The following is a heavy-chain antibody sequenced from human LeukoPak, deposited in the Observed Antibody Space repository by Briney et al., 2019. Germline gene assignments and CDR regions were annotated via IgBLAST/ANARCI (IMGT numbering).Heavy chain of an antibody. J-gene: IGHJ4*02. Sequence: GASVKVSCKASGYTLINHAIHWVRQAPGQRLEWMGWINIGNGNTKYSQNFQGRITITRDTSATTAYMDLSSLRSEDTAMYYCARRLGRSFDYWGQGTLVTVSP. D-gene: IGHD2-21*01. CDR2: INIGNGNT. CDR1: GYTLINHA. CDR3: ARRLGRSFDY. V-gene: IGHV1-3*04.